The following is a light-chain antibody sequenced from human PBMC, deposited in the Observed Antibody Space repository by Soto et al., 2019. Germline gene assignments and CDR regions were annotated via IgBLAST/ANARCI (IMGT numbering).Light chain of an antibody. CDR1: QTINRY. J-gene: IGKJ5*01. Sequence: DIQMTQSLSSLSASLGDRVTITCRAIQTINRYLNWYQQEPGKAPKFLIYAASSLQSGAPSRYSGSGSGTDFTLTISSLQPEDFATYYCQQSYSTPISFGQGTRLEI. V-gene: IGKV1-39*01. CDR3: QQSYSTPIS. CDR2: AAS.